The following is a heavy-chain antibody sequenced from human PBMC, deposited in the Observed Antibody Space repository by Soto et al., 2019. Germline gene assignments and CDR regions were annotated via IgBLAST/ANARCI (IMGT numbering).Heavy chain of an antibody. V-gene: IGHV3-21*01. CDR3: AREPTVARSYYYGMDV. D-gene: IGHD5-12*01. CDR2: ISSSSSYI. Sequence: SCAASGFTFSSYSMNWVRQAPGKGLEWVSSISSSSSYIYYADSVKGRFTISRDNAKNSLYLQMNSLRAEDTAVYYCAREPTVARSYYYGMDVWGQGTTVTVSS. CDR1: GFTFSSYS. J-gene: IGHJ6*02.